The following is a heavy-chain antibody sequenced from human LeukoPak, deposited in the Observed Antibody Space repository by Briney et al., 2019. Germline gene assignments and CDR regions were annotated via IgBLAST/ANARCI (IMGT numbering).Heavy chain of an antibody. CDR2: INHSGST. J-gene: IGHJ4*02. V-gene: IGHV4-34*01. CDR3: ARGLGSGSYYHY. D-gene: IGHD3-10*01. CDR1: GGSFSGYY. Sequence: SETLSLTCAVCGGSFSGYYWSWIRQPPGKGLGWIGEINHSGSTNYNPSLKSRVTISVDTSKNQFSLKLRSVTAADTAVYYCARGLGSGSYYHYWGQGTLVTVSS.